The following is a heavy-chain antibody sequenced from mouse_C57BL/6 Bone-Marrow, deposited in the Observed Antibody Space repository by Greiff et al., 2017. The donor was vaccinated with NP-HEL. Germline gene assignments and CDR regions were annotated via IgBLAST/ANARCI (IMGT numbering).Heavy chain of an antibody. Sequence: VQLQQPGAELVKPGGSVKMSCKASGYTFTSYWITWVKQRPGQGLEWIGDIYPGSGSTNYNEKFKSKATLTVDTSSSTAYMQLSSLTSEDSAVYYCARAASYDYDEGDYYAMDYWGQGTSVTVSS. CDR1: GYTFTSYW. CDR2: IYPGSGST. CDR3: ARAASYDYDEGDYYAMDY. D-gene: IGHD2-4*01. V-gene: IGHV1-55*01. J-gene: IGHJ4*01.